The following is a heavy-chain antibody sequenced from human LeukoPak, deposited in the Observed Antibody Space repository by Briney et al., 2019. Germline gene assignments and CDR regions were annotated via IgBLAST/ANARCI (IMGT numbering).Heavy chain of an antibody. D-gene: IGHD5-12*01. J-gene: IGHJ1*01. CDR3: ARGYSGYDMYFQH. Sequence: SETLSLTCTVSGGSISSYYWSWIRQPPGKGLEWIGYIYYSGSTNYNPSLKSRVTISVDTSKNQFSLKLSSVTAADTAVYYCARGYSGYDMYFQHWGQGTLVTVSS. CDR1: GGSISSYY. V-gene: IGHV4-59*08. CDR2: IYYSGST.